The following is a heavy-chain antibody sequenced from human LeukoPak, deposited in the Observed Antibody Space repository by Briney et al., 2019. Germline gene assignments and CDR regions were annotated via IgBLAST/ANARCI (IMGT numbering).Heavy chain of an antibody. D-gene: IGHD3-3*01. V-gene: IGHV4-34*01. J-gene: IGHJ4*02. Sequence: KASETLSLTCAVYGGSFSGYYWSWIRQPPGQGLEWIGEINHSGITNYNPSLKSRVTMSLDTSKSQFSLKLSSVTAADTALYYCARGVVGVIEVRVYYVDYWGQGTLVTVSS. CDR1: GGSFSGYY. CDR3: ARGVVGVIEVRVYYVDY. CDR2: INHSGIT.